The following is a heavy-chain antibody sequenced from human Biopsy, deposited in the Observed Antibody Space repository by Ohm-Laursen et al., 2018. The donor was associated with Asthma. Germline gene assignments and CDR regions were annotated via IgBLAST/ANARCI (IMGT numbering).Heavy chain of an antibody. Sequence: GASVKVSCKISGYSLTDLSMHWVRQAPGQGLEWMGGHDHEEGGTVNARRFQGRVTMTEDTSTDTAYMERSSLSSDDTAVYYYASDFPKDYVRYNFQFWGQGTLVTVSS. D-gene: IGHD4-17*01. CDR1: GYSLTDLS. J-gene: IGHJ4*02. V-gene: IGHV1-24*01. CDR2: HDHEEGGT. CDR3: ASDFPKDYVRYNFQF.